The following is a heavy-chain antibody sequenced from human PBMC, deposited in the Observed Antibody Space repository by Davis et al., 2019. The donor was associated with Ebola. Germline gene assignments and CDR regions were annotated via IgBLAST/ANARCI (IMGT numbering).Heavy chain of an antibody. CDR2: ISYDGSNK. J-gene: IGHJ4*02. D-gene: IGHD6-19*01. CDR1: GFTFSSYG. Sequence: GESLKISCAASGFTFSSYGMHWVRQAPGKGLEWVAVISYDGSNKYYADSVKGRFTISRDNSKNTLYLQMNSLRAEDTAVYYCARWQWLVLDYWGQGTLVTVSS. V-gene: IGHV3-30*03. CDR3: ARWQWLVLDY.